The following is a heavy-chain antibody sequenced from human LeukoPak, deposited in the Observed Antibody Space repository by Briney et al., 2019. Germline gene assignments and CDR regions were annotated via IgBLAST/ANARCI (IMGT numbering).Heavy chain of an antibody. CDR1: GGSISSGGYY. CDR2: IYYSGST. Sequence: PSETLSLTCTVSGGSISSGGYYWSWIRQHPGKGLECIGYIYYSGSTYYNPSLKSRVSISVDTSKNQFSLKLSSVTAADTAVYCCARGPTFFYDSGGYPTRYYYFDYWGQGTLVTVSS. D-gene: IGHD3-22*01. CDR3: ARGPTFFYDSGGYPTRYYYFDY. V-gene: IGHV4-31*03. J-gene: IGHJ4*02.